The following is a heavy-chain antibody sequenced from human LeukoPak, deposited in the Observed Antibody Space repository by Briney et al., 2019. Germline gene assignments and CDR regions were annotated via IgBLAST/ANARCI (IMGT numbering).Heavy chain of an antibody. CDR1: GVSISGSTYY. D-gene: IGHD1-14*01. Sequence: PSETLSLTCTVSGVSISGSTYYWTWIRQPAGRGLEWIGRIYASGTTDYNPSLESRLIISLNTSRNQFSLNLRSVTAADTAIYYCASDTYIESFGVVTGTVDIWGRGTTVTVAS. J-gene: IGHJ6*04. CDR3: ASDTYIESFGVVTGTVDI. CDR2: IYASGTT. V-gene: IGHV4-61*02.